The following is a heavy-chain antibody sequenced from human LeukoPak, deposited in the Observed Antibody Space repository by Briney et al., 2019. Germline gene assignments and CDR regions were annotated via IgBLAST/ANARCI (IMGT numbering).Heavy chain of an antibody. J-gene: IGHJ4*02. CDR3: ASALLWFGPFDY. V-gene: IGHV5-51*01. CDR1: GXNFNIYW. Sequence: GESLKISCKGSGXNFNIYWIGWVRQMPGKALEWIGIVFPGDSETRYSPSFQGQVTISVDKSIKTAYLQWSSLKSSDTAIYYCASALLWFGPFDYWGQGTLVTVSS. CDR2: VFPGDSET. D-gene: IGHD3-10*01.